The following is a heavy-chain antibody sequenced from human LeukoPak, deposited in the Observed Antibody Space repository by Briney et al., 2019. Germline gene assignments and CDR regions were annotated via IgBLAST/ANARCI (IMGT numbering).Heavy chain of an antibody. Sequence: GGSLRLSCAASGFTFSSYSVNWVRQAPGKGLEWVSSISSSSSYIYYADSVKGRFTISRDNAKNSLYLQMNSLRAEDTAVYYCARGGMATINYFDYWGQGTLVTVSS. V-gene: IGHV3-21*01. CDR3: ARGGMATINYFDY. J-gene: IGHJ4*02. CDR1: GFTFSSYS. D-gene: IGHD5-24*01. CDR2: ISSSSSYI.